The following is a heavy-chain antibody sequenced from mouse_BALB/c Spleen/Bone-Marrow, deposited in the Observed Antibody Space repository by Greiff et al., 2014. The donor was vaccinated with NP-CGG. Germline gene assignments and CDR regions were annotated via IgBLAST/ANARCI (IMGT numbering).Heavy chain of an antibody. D-gene: IGHD3-1*01. CDR2: ISSGGSYT. Sequence: EVQLVESGGGLVKPGGSLKLSCAASGFTFSSYAMSWVRQSPEQRLEWVAEISSGGSYTYYPDTVTGRFTISRDNAKNTLYLEISSLRAEATAMYYCARDSSGYFDYWGQGTTLAVSS. J-gene: IGHJ2*01. CDR3: ARDSSGYFDY. CDR1: GFTFSSYA. V-gene: IGHV5-9-4*01.